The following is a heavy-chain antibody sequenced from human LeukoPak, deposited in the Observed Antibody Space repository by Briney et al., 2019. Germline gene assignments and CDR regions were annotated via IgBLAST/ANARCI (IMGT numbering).Heavy chain of an antibody. J-gene: IGHJ6*02. Sequence: ASVKVSCKAPGYTFTGYYMHWVRQAPGQGLEWMGRINPNSGGTNYAQKFQGRVTMTRDTSISTAYMELSRLRSDDTAVYYCAREYSSSWYGRRHYGMDVWGQGTTVTVSS. CDR1: GYTFTGYY. V-gene: IGHV1-2*06. CDR3: AREYSSSWYGRRHYGMDV. D-gene: IGHD6-13*01. CDR2: INPNSGGT.